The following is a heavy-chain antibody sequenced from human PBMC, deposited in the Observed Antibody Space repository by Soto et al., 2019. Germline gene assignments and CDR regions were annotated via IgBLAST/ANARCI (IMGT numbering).Heavy chain of an antibody. D-gene: IGHD5-18*01. CDR1: GFTFSSYA. CDR3: ARAQSGYSYGCGY. V-gene: IGHV3-30-3*01. CDR2: ISYDGSNK. J-gene: IGHJ4*02. Sequence: QVQLVESGGGVVQPGRSLRLSCAASGFTFSSYAMHWVRQAPGKGLEWVAVISYDGSNKYYADSVKGRFTISRDNSKTTLYLQMNSLRAEDTAVYYCARAQSGYSYGCGYWGQGTLVTVSS.